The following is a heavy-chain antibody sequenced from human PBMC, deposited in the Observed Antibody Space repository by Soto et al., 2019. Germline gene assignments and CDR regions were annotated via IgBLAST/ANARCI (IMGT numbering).Heavy chain of an antibody. CDR2: IYHSGST. CDR3: ASWLNIPNYYYGMDV. CDR1: GYSISSGYY. V-gene: IGHV4-38-2*01. J-gene: IGHJ6*02. Sequence: PSETLSLTCAVSGYSISSGYYWGWIRQPPGKGLEWIGSIYHSGSTYYNPSLKSRVTISVDTSKNQFSLKLSSVTAADTAVYYCASWLNIPNYYYGMDVWGQGTTVTVSS. D-gene: IGHD5-12*01.